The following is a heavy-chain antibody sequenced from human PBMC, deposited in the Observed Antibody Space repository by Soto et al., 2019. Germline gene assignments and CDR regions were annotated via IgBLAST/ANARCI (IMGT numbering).Heavy chain of an antibody. CDR3: ARWDSSGYPPY. CDR2: ISRTSTYT. D-gene: IGHD3-22*01. CDR1: GFSFSVYS. J-gene: IGHJ4*02. V-gene: IGHV3-21*01. Sequence: EVQLVESGGGLVKPGGSLRLSCAGSGFSFSVYSMNWVRQAPGKGLEWVSCISRTSTYTFYADSVKGRFTISRDNAKKSVYLKMNSLRVEDTALYYCARWDSSGYPPYWGQGTLVTVSS.